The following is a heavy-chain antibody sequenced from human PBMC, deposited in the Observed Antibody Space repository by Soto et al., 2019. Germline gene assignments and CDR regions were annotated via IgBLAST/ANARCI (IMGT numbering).Heavy chain of an antibody. D-gene: IGHD1-1*01. Sequence: SETLSLTCAVDGGYFSGYCLSWIRQPPGKGLEWIGEINHSGSTNYNPSLKSRVTISVDTSKNQFSLKLSSVTAADTAVYYCARTGVSRVLWLWGQGTLVTVSS. V-gene: IGHV4-34*01. CDR3: ARTGVSRVLWL. CDR2: INHSGST. J-gene: IGHJ4*02. CDR1: GGYFSGYC.